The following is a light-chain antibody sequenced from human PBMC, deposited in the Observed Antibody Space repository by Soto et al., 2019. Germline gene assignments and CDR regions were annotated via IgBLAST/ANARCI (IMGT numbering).Light chain of an antibody. CDR2: MVS. Sequence: QSALAHPASVSGSPGQSVTISGTGTSSDVGIYNYVSWYQQYPGRVPKLLIYMVSNRPSGVSNRFSGSKSGNTASLTISGLQAEDEADYFCTSPTPVSLYVFVTGTKVTVL. CDR1: SSDVGIYNY. V-gene: IGLV2-14*01. J-gene: IGLJ1*01. CDR3: TSPTPVSLYV.